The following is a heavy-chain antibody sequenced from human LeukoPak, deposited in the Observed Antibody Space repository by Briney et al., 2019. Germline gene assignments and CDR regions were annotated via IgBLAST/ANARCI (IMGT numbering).Heavy chain of an antibody. J-gene: IGHJ4*02. V-gene: IGHV3-30*02. D-gene: IGHD3-3*01. CDR3: AKASSNYDFWSGFDY. CDR1: GFIFSTYV. Sequence: GGSLRLSCTASGFIFSTYVMHWVRQAPGKGLEWVTFIRYDGSSRNYADSVKGRFTISRDNSKNTLYLQMNSLRAEDTAVYYCAKASSNYDFWSGFDYWGQGTLVTVSS. CDR2: IRYDGSSR.